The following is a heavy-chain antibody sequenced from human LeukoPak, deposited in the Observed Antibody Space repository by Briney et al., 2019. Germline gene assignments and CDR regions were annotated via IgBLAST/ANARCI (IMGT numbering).Heavy chain of an antibody. CDR2: FDPEDGET. J-gene: IGHJ4*02. Sequence: GASVKVSCKGSGYTLTELSMHWVRQAPGKGLEWMGGFDPEDGETIYAQKFQGRVTMTRDTSTSTVYMVLSSLRSEDTAVYYCARDLGRSSDYSGQGTLVTVSS. CDR1: GYTLTELS. D-gene: IGHD7-27*01. V-gene: IGHV1-24*01. CDR3: ARDLGRSSDY.